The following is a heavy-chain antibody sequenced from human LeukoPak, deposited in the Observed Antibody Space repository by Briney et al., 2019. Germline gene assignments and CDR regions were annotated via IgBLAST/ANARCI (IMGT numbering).Heavy chain of an antibody. J-gene: IGHJ4*02. V-gene: IGHV3-23*01. CDR2: ISTSDGTT. CDR3: AKGRTGFSYGYGIDY. Sequence: GGSLRLSCAASAFTFSSYAMSWVRQAPGKGLEWVSSISTSDGTTYYADSVKGRFTISRDNSKNTLYLQMNSLRAEDAAIYYCAKGRTGFSYGYGIDYWGQGTLVTVSS. D-gene: IGHD5-18*01. CDR1: AFTFSSYA.